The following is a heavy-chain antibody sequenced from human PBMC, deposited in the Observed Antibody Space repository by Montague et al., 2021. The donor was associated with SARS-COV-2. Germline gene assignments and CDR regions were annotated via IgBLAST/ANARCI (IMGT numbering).Heavy chain of an antibody. D-gene: IGHD4-23*01. CDR2: IGST. CDR3: AMLYGGGGGRGY. Sequence: SETLSLTCAVYGGSFSGYHWTWVRQSPGKGLEWIGQIGSTNYNPSLESRISTSVDTSKSQFSLNLASVTAADSAIYYCAMLYGGGGGRGYWGQGTLVTVSS. V-gene: IGHV4-34*10. CDR1: GGSFSGYH. J-gene: IGHJ4*02.